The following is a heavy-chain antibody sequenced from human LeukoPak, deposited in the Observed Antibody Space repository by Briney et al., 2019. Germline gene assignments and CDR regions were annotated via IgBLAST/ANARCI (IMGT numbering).Heavy chain of an antibody. CDR2: ISSSGSTI. V-gene: IGHV3-11*01. CDR3: AKDMPEYDRAFDI. Sequence: GGSLRLSCAASGFTFSDYYMSCIRQAPGKGLEWVSYISSSGSTIYYADSVKGRFTISRDNAKNSLYLQMNSLRAEDTALYYCAKDMPEYDRAFDIWGQGTMVTVSS. CDR1: GFTFSDYY. J-gene: IGHJ3*02. D-gene: IGHD1-14*01.